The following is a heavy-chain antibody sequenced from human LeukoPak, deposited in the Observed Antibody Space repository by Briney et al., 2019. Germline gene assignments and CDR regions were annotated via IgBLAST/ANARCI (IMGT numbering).Heavy chain of an antibody. J-gene: IGHJ4*02. Sequence: GGSLRLSCAASGFTVSSNYMSWVRQAPGEGLEWVSALYSGGTTYYADPVKGRFTISRDNSKNTVYLQMNSLRAEDTAVYYCARASTTTTIFDSWGQGALVTVSS. D-gene: IGHD5/OR15-5a*01. CDR3: ARASTTTTIFDS. CDR2: LYSGGTT. V-gene: IGHV3-53*01. CDR1: GFTVSSNY.